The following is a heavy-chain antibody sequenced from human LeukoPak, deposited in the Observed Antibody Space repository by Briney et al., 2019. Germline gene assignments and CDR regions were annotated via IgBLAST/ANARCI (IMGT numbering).Heavy chain of an antibody. Sequence: PGGSLRLSCAASGFTFSSYAMSWVRQAPGKGLEWVSTISASGGSTYYADSVKGRSTISRDNSKNTLYLQMNSLRAEDTAVYYCAKDRSKRGYCSSTSCSPGDYWGQGTLVTVSS. V-gene: IGHV3-23*01. CDR3: AKDRSKRGYCSSTSCSPGDY. J-gene: IGHJ4*02. D-gene: IGHD2-2*01. CDR1: GFTFSSYA. CDR2: ISASGGST.